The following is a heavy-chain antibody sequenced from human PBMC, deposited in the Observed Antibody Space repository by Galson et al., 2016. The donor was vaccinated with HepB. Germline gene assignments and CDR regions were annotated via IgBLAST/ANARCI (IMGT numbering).Heavy chain of an antibody. Sequence: ETLSLTCTVSGGSISSADYFWTWVRQPPGKGLAWIGYISYSGSTRYNPSLKSRVTISVDTSKNQFSLKLSSVTAADTAVYYCARDSGANFDYWGQGTLVTVSS. CDR1: GGSISSADYF. V-gene: IGHV4-61*08. CDR2: ISYSGST. J-gene: IGHJ4*02. CDR3: ARDSGANFDY. D-gene: IGHD4/OR15-4a*01.